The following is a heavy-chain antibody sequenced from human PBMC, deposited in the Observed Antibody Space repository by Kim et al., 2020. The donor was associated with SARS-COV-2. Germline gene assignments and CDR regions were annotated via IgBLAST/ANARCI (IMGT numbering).Heavy chain of an antibody. V-gene: IGHV3-9*01. J-gene: IGHJ6*02. Sequence: SLRLSCAASGFTFGDYAMHWVRQAPGKGLEWVSGISWNSGSIGYADSVKGRFTISRDNAKNSLYLQMNRLRAEDTALYYCAKGLAAAGNYYYYGMDVWGQGTTVTVSS. CDR1: GFTFGDYA. CDR2: ISWNSGSI. D-gene: IGHD6-13*01. CDR3: AKGLAAAGNYYYYGMDV.